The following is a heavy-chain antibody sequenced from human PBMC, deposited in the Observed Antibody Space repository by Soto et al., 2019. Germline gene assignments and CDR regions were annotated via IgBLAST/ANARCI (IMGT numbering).Heavy chain of an antibody. V-gene: IGHV2-26*01. Sequence: QVTLKESGPVLVKPTETLTLTCTVSGFSLSNAMVGVSWIRQSPGKALEWLAHILSSGEKSYSTSLKSRVTISKDPSRSQVVLTMTRMDPVDTATYYCARISQYAYDFDYWGQGTLVTVS. D-gene: IGHD2-2*01. CDR1: GFSLSNAMVG. J-gene: IGHJ4*02. CDR2: ILSSGEK. CDR3: ARISQYAYDFDY.